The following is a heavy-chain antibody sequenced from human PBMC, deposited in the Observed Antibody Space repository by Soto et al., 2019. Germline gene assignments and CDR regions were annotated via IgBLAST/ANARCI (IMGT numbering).Heavy chain of an antibody. CDR1: GVTVSSNY. V-gene: IGHV3-66*04. D-gene: IGHD5-18*01. CDR3: AGHGYKYGGGYFDY. Sequence: EVQLVESGGGLVQPGGSLRLSCAASGVTVSSNYMSWVRQAPGKGLGWVSVIYSGGSTYYADSVKGRFTISRDNSKNTLYLQMNSLRAEDTAVYYCAGHGYKYGGGYFDYWGQGTLVTVSS. J-gene: IGHJ4*02. CDR2: IYSGGST.